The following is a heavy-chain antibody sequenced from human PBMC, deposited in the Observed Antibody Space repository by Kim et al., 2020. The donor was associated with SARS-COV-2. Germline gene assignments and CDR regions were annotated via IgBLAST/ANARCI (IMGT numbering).Heavy chain of an antibody. V-gene: IGHV3-15*01. CDR2: IKSKTDGGTT. Sequence: GGSLRLSCAASGFTFSNAWMSWVRQAPGKGLEWVGRIKSKTDGGTTDYAAPVKGRFTISRDDSKNTLYLQMNSLKTEDTAVYYCTTAVVSQYIALIDYWGQGTLVTVSS. J-gene: IGHJ4*02. CDR3: TTAVVSQYIALIDY. CDR1: GFTFSNAW. D-gene: IGHD2-15*01.